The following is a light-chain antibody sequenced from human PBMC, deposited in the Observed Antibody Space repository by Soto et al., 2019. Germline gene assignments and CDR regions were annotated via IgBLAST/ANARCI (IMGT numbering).Light chain of an antibody. Sequence: HSALTQPASVSGSPGQSITNSCTGTSSDVGGYNYVSWYQQHPGKVPKLMIFEVFRRPSGISNRFSGSKSGNTASLTISGLQAEDEADYYCCSYTTTSTFVFGGGTKLTVL. CDR2: EVF. CDR1: SSDVGGYNY. J-gene: IGLJ2*01. CDR3: CSYTTTSTFV. V-gene: IGLV2-14*01.